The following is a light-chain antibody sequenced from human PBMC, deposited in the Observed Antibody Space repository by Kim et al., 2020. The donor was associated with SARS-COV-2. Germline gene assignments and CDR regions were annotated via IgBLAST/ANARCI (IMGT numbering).Light chain of an antibody. CDR2: EDN. J-gene: IGLJ2*01. V-gene: IGLV6-57*03. CDR1: SGNIADNY. CDR3: QSYDSTNVV. Sequence: GKTVTISCPRSSGNIADNYVQWDQQRPGSAPTTVIYEDNQRPSGVPDRFSGAIDSSSKVATLTIAGLKTEDEADYYCQSYDSTNVVFGGGTQRTVL.